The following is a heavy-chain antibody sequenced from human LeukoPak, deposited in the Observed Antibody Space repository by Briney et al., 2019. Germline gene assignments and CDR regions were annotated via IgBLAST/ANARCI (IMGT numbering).Heavy chain of an antibody. CDR3: ARSIFGVVTKGYYYMDV. CDR1: GYSISSDYY. CDR2: IFHNGNT. J-gene: IGHJ6*03. V-gene: IGHV4-38-2*02. Sequence: SETLSLTCTVSGYSISSDYYWGWIRQPPGKGLEWIGNIFHNGNTYYNPSLKSRVTMSIDTSKKQFSLKLRTATAADTAVYYCARSIFGVVTKGYYYMDVRGKGTTVTVSS. D-gene: IGHD3-3*01.